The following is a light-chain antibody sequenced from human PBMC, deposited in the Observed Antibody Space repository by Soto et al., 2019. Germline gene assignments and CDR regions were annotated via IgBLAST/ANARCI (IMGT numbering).Light chain of an antibody. CDR2: WAS. CDR1: QSVLYTSNNKNY. J-gene: IGKJ1*01. V-gene: IGKV4-1*01. CDR3: QQYYSTPPT. Sequence: DIVMTQSPDSLAVSLGERATINCKSSQSVLYTSNNKNYLAWYQQKAGQPPKVLIYWASTRESGVPDRFSGSGSGTDFTLTTSSLQAEEVALYYCQQYYSTPPTVGQGTKVEIK.